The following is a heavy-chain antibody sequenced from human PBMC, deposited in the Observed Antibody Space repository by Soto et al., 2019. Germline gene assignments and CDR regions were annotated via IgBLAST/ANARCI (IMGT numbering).Heavy chain of an antibody. CDR3: ARDWDYYGSGIAADY. J-gene: IGHJ4*02. Sequence: QVQLVESGGGVVQPGRSLRLSCAASGFTFSSYGMHWVRQAPGKGLEWVAVIWYDGSNKYYADSVKGRFTISRDNSKNTLYLQMNSLRAEDTAVYYCARDWDYYGSGIAADYWGQGTLVTVSS. V-gene: IGHV3-33*01. D-gene: IGHD3-10*01. CDR1: GFTFSSYG. CDR2: IWYDGSNK.